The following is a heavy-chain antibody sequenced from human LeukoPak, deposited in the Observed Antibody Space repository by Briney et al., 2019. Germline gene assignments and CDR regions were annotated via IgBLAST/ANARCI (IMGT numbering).Heavy chain of an antibody. J-gene: IGHJ3*02. CDR3: ARGWYYDSSGSDAFDI. V-gene: IGHV4-39*01. D-gene: IGHD3-22*01. CDR1: GGSISSSSYY. Sequence: SETLSLTCTVSGGSISSSSYYWGWIRQSPGKWLEWIGRIYYTGSTYYNPSLKSQVTISVDTSKNQFSLKLSSLTAADTAVYYCARGWYYDSSGSDAFDIWGQGTMVTVSS. CDR2: IYYTGST.